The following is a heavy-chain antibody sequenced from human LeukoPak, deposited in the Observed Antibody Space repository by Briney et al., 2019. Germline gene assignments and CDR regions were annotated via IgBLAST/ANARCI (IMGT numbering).Heavy chain of an antibody. CDR2: IYYSGST. CDR1: GGSFSGYY. CDR3: ARRRAGYCGGDCYAFDI. J-gene: IGHJ3*02. D-gene: IGHD2-21*02. Sequence: SETLSLTCAVYGGSFSGYYWSWFRQPPGKGLEWIGYIYYSGSTNYNPSLKSRVTISVDTSKNQFSLKLSSVTAADTAVYYCARRRAGYCGGDCYAFDIWGQGTMVTVSS. V-gene: IGHV4-59*01.